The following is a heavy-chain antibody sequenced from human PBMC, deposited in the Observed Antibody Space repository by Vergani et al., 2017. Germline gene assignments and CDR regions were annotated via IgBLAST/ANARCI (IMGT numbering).Heavy chain of an antibody. D-gene: IGHD3-22*01. CDR1: GGSISSYY. Sequence: QVQLQESGPGLVKPSETLSLTCTVSGGSISSYYWSWIRQPPGKGLEWIGEIYHSGSTNYNPSLKSRVTISVDKSKNQFSLKLSSVTAADTAVYYCARDGYYDSSGRTFDYWGQGTLVTVSS. V-gene: IGHV4-59*12. CDR2: IYHSGST. CDR3: ARDGYYDSSGRTFDY. J-gene: IGHJ4*02.